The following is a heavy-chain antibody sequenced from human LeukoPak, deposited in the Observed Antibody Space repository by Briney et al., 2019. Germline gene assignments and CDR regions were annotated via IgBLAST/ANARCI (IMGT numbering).Heavy chain of an antibody. D-gene: IGHD6-13*01. J-gene: IGHJ4*02. CDR1: GFTFSNYG. V-gene: IGHV3-30*18. CDR2: ISYDGSNK. Sequence: GRSLRLSCAASGFTFSNYGMHWVRQAPGKGLEWVAVISYDGSNKYYADSVKGRFTISRDNSKNTLYLQMNSLRAEDTAVYYCAKDFAPYSSSWYSVIKPLPDYWGQGTLVTVSS. CDR3: AKDFAPYSSSWYSVIKPLPDY.